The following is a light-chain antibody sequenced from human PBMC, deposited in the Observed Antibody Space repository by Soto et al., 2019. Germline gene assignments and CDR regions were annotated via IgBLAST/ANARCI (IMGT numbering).Light chain of an antibody. CDR2: DAS. CDR3: QQYDNLPWT. Sequence: DIQMTQSPSSLSASVGDRVTITCQASQDIRKYLNWYQRKPGKAPKLLIYDASNLETGVPSRFSGSGSGTDFTYTISSLQPEDIATYYCQQYDNLPWTVGQGTKVEIK. J-gene: IGKJ1*01. V-gene: IGKV1-33*01. CDR1: QDIRKY.